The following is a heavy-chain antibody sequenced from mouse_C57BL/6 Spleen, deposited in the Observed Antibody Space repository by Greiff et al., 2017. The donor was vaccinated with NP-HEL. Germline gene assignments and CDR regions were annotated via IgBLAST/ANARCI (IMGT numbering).Heavy chain of an antibody. D-gene: IGHD1-1*01. CDR2: IYWDDDK. V-gene: IGHV8-12*01. CDR1: GFSLSTSGMG. Sequence: QVTLKESGPGILQSSQTLSLTCSFSGFSLSTSGMGVSWLRPPSGKGLEWLAHIYWDDDKRSNPSLKSRLTISKDTSSNQVFLKYTSVDTADTATYYGARYITTVVATDWYFDVWGTGTTVTVAS. J-gene: IGHJ1*03. CDR3: ARYITTVVATDWYFDV.